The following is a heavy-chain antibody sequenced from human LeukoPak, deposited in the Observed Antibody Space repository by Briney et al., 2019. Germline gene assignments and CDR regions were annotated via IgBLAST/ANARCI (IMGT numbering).Heavy chain of an antibody. D-gene: IGHD3-22*01. Sequence: WASVKVSCKASGGTFSSSAISWVREAPGQGLEWMGRIIPILGIANYAQKLQGRVTITADKSSSTAYMELSSLRSEDTAVYYCARGTYYYDSSGYYALGYWGQGTLVTVSS. V-gene: IGHV1-69*04. J-gene: IGHJ4*02. CDR3: ARGTYYYDSSGYYALGY. CDR1: GGTFSSSA. CDR2: IIPILGIA.